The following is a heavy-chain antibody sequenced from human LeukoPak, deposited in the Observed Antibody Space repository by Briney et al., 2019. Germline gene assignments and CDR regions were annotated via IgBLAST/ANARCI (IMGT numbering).Heavy chain of an antibody. V-gene: IGHV3-23*01. CDR1: GFTLSNYA. D-gene: IGHD6-19*01. J-gene: IGHJ2*01. Sequence: GGSLRLSCAASGFTLSNYAMSWVRQAPGKGLEWVSTISDSGANTYYADSVRGRFTISRGNSKNTLYLQKNSLRADDMAIYYCAKSMTLQWRGFFDLWGRGTHVTVSS. CDR2: ISDSGANT. CDR3: AKSMTLQWRGFFDL.